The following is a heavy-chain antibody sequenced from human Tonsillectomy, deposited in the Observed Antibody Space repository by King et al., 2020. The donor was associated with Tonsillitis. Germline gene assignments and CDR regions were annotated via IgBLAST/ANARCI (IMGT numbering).Heavy chain of an antibody. CDR3: ARDLPTYYYDSSGNTQRAEYFQH. J-gene: IGHJ1*01. D-gene: IGHD3-22*01. V-gene: IGHV3-21*01. Sequence: VQLVESGGGLVKPGGSLRLSCAASGFTFSSYSMNWVRQAPGKGLEWVSSISSSSSYIYYAESVKGRFTISRDNAKNSLYLQMNSLRAEDTAVYYCARDLPTYYYDSSGNTQRAEYFQHWGQGTLVTVSS. CDR2: ISSSSSYI. CDR1: GFTFSSYS.